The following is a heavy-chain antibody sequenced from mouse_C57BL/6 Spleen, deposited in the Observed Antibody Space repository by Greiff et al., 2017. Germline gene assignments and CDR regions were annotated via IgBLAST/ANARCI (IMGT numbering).Heavy chain of an antibody. D-gene: IGHD2-13*01. CDR3: ARVVGDYEGFDY. V-gene: IGHV1-81*01. J-gene: IGHJ2*01. CDR1: GYTFTSYG. Sequence: QVQLQQSGAELARPGASVKLSCKASGYTFTSYGISWVKQRTGQGLEWIGEIYPRSGNTYYNEKFKGNAPLTADKSSSTAYMELRSLTSEDSAVYFCARVVGDYEGFDYWGQGTTLTVSS. CDR2: IYPRSGNT.